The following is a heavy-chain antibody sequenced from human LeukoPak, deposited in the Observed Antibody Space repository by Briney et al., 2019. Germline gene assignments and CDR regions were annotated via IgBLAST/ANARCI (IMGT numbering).Heavy chain of an antibody. CDR1: GGSISSTSYY. D-gene: IGHD6-19*01. CDR3: ARLGKQWLVLG. CDR2: IYYSGST. J-gene: IGHJ1*01. Sequence: SESLSLTCNVSGGSISSTSYYWGWIRQPPGKGLEWIVRIYYSGSTYYNPSLKSRVTISVDTSKNQFSLKLKSVTPADTAVYYYARLGKQWLVLGWGQGILGTVSS. V-gene: IGHV4-39*01.